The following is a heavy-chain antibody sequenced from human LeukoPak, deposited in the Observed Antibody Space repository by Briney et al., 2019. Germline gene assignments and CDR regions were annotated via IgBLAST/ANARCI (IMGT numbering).Heavy chain of an antibody. CDR1: GGSISSSSYY. Sequence: PSETLSLTCTVSGGSISSSSYYWGWTRQPPGKGLEWIGSIYYSGSTYYNPSLKSRVTISVDTSKNQFSLKLSSVTAADTAVYYCARLGYYDSSGYFDYWGQGTLVTVSS. V-gene: IGHV4-39*01. J-gene: IGHJ4*02. D-gene: IGHD3-22*01. CDR3: ARLGYYDSSGYFDY. CDR2: IYYSGST.